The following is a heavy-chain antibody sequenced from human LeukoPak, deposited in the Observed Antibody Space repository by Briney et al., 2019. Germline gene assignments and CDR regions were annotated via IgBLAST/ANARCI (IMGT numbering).Heavy chain of an antibody. V-gene: IGHV3-23*01. CDR1: GFTFSSYA. CDR3: AKLRTTHRRYFDY. D-gene: IGHD1-1*01. CDR2: ISDSGGSA. Sequence: PGGSLRLSCAASGFTFSSYAMSWVRQAPGKGLEWVSVISDSGGSAYYADSVKGRFTMSKDNSKNTLYLQMNSLRAEDTAVYYCAKLRTTHRRYFDYWGQGTLVTVSS. J-gene: IGHJ4*02.